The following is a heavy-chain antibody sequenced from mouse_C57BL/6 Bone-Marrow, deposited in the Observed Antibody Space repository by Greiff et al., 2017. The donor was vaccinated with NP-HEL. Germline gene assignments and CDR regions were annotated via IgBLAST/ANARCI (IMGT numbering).Heavy chain of an antibody. D-gene: IGHD2-3*01. CDR1: GYTFTEYT. Sequence: VQVVESGAELVKPGASVKLSCKASGYTFTEYTIHWVKQRSGQGLEWIGWFYPGSGSIKYNEKFKDKATLTADKSSSTVYMELSRLTSEDSAVYFCARHEAYDGYYEGYFDYWGQGTTLTVSS. CDR3: ARHEAYDGYYEGYFDY. V-gene: IGHV1-62-2*01. CDR2: FYPGSGSI. J-gene: IGHJ2*01.